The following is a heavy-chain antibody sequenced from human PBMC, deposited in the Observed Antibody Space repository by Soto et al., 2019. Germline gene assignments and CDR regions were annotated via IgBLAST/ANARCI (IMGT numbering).Heavy chain of an antibody. CDR1: GGSISSSSYY. J-gene: IGHJ4*02. Sequence: QLQLQESGPGLVKPSETLSLTCTVSGGSISSSSYYCDWIRQPPGKGLEWIGTIHYSGSTYYNPSLKTSVTSSVDTSKNQFSLNLRSVTAADTAVYGCAGRGGYDRGGYWGQGTLVTVSS. CDR2: IHYSGST. V-gene: IGHV4-39*01. CDR3: AGRGGYDRGGY. D-gene: IGHD5-12*01.